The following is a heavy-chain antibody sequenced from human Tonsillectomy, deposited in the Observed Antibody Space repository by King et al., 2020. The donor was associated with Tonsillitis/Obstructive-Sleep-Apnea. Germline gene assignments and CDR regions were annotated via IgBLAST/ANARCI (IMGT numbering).Heavy chain of an antibody. CDR2: ISGSGGST. CDR3: AKGDGDIVVVPAAIPRFWYFDL. J-gene: IGHJ2*01. Sequence: VQLVESGGGLVQPGGSLRLSCAASGFTFSSYAMSWVRQAPGKGLEWVSAISGSGGSTYYADSVKGRFTISRDNSKNTLYLQMNSLRAEDTAVYYCAKGDGDIVVVPAAIPRFWYFDLWGRGTLVPVSA. D-gene: IGHD2-2*01. CDR1: GFTFSSYA. V-gene: IGHV3-23*04.